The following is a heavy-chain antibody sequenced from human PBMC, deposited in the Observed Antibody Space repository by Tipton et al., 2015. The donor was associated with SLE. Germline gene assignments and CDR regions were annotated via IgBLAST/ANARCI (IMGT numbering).Heavy chain of an antibody. CDR2: INPSGGST. CDR3: ASIAAAGGEAFDI. J-gene: IGHJ3*02. CDR1: GYTFTSYY. Sequence: QLVQSGPEVKKPGASVKVSCKASGYTFTSYYMHWVRQAPGQGLEWMGIINPSGGSTSYAQKFQGRVTMTRDTSTSTVYMELSGLRSEDTAVYYCASIAAAGGEAFDIWGQGTMVTVSS. D-gene: IGHD6-13*01. V-gene: IGHV1-46*01.